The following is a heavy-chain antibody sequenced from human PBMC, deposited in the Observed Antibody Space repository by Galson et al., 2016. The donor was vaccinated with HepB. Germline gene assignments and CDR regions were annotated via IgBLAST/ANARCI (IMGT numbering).Heavy chain of an antibody. J-gene: IGHJ4*02. Sequence: PALVKPTQTLTLTCTFSGFSLSTRGVGVGWIRQPPGKALEWLALIYWDDDKRYSPSLRSRLTITKDTSRNQVVLTMTNLDPVDTATYYCAHLVNWNPLSYFDYWGPGVLVTVSS. D-gene: IGHD1-20*01. CDR1: GFSLSTRGVG. CDR3: AHLVNWNPLSYFDY. CDR2: IYWDDDK. V-gene: IGHV2-5*02.